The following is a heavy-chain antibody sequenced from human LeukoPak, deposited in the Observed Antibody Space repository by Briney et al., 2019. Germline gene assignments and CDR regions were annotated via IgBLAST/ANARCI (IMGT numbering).Heavy chain of an antibody. CDR3: AKGGLYNWNDGDAFDI. J-gene: IGHJ3*02. Sequence: GGSLRLSCAASGFTFSSYGMHWVRQAPGKGLEWVAVISYDGSNKHYADSVKGRFTISRDNSKNTLYLQMNSLRAEDTAVYYCAKGGLYNWNDGDAFDIWGQGTMVTVSS. V-gene: IGHV3-30*18. CDR2: ISYDGSNK. CDR1: GFTFSSYG. D-gene: IGHD1-20*01.